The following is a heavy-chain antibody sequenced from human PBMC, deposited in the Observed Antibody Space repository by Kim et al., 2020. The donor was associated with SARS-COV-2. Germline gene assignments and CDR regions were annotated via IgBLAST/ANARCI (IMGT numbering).Heavy chain of an antibody. CDR3: AGDYYDFWSGSFVN. J-gene: IGHJ4*02. D-gene: IGHD3-3*01. V-gene: IGHV3-66*01. CDR1: GFTVSTNY. Sequence: GGSLRLSCAASGFTVSTNYMNWVRQAPGKGLEWVSVFYSGGTTFYTDSVKGRFTISRDNSKNTLYLQMNSLRVEDTAVYYCAGDYYDFWSGSFVNWGQGALVTVSS. CDR2: FYSGGTT.